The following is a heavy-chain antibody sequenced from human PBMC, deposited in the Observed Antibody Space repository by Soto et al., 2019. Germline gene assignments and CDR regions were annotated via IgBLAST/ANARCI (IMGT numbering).Heavy chain of an antibody. Sequence: GGSLRLSCAASGFTFSDHYMDWVRQVPGKGLEWVARSRNKTDGGTTDYAAPVKGRFTISGDDSKNTLYLQMNSLKTEDTAVYYCTTAPSRYCSGGSCPAFDIWGQGTMVTVSS. D-gene: IGHD2-15*01. CDR3: TTAPSRYCSGGSCPAFDI. V-gene: IGHV3-15*01. CDR1: GFTFSDHY. J-gene: IGHJ3*02. CDR2: SRNKTDGGTT.